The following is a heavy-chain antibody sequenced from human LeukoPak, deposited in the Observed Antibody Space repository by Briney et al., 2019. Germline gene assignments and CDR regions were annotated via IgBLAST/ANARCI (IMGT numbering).Heavy chain of an antibody. CDR3: ARDRSEWSRLDSFDI. V-gene: IGHV1-69*05. J-gene: IGHJ3*02. CDR2: TIPIFNTA. CDR1: GGTFSNYA. Sequence: ASVKVSCKASGGTFSNYAISWVRQAPGQGLEWMGGTIPIFNTAKYAQKFQGRVTITTDESTSTAYMELSSLRSEDTAVYYCARDRSEWSRLDSFDIWGQGTMVTVSS. D-gene: IGHD3-3*01.